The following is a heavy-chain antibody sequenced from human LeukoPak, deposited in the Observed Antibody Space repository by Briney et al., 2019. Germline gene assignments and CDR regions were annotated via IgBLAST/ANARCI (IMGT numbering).Heavy chain of an antibody. D-gene: IGHD1-1*01. CDR2: IYYTGST. CDR3: ARDIPLKDWNVGNAFDI. V-gene: IGHV4-39*07. J-gene: IGHJ3*02. Sequence: SETLSLTCTVSGDSITKSNYYWGWIRQPPGKGLEWIGIIYYTGSTFYNPSLKSRVTISVDTSKNQFSLKLSSVTAADTAVYYCARDIPLKDWNVGNAFDIWGQGTMVTVSS. CDR1: GDSITKSNYY.